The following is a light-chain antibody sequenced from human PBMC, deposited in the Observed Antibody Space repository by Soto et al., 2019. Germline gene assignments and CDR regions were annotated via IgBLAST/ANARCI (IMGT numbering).Light chain of an antibody. CDR1: QSVNTN. CDR3: QQYDNWPPKWT. Sequence: EIVMTQSPATLSVSPGERATLSCRASQSVNTNLAWYQQKPGQAPRLLISAASTWATGIPARFSGSGSGTEFTLTISSLQSEDFAVYYCQQYDNWPPKWTFGQGTKVEIK. CDR2: AAS. V-gene: IGKV3-15*01. J-gene: IGKJ1*01.